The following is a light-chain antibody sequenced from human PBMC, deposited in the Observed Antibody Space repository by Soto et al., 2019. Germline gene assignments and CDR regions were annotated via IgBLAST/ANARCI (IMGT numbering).Light chain of an antibody. Sequence: AIQMTQSPSSLSASVGDRVTMTCRASQGINNKLAWYQQKPGKAPKLLIYAASNLHSGVPSRVSGSGSGTDFALTISSLQPEDFATYFCLHDYNYPRTFGQGTKVE. V-gene: IGKV1-6*01. CDR2: AAS. J-gene: IGKJ1*01. CDR3: LHDYNYPRT. CDR1: QGINNK.